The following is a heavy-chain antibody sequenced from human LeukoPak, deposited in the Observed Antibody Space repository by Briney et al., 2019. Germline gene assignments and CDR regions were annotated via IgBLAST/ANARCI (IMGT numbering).Heavy chain of an antibody. CDR2: ISYSGST. V-gene: IGHV4-59*02. CDR3: AKIHDSSGYYRDNYYYYMDV. J-gene: IGHJ6*03. CDR1: GGSVSNYY. D-gene: IGHD3-22*01. Sequence: SETLSLTCTVSGGSVSNYYWSWIRQPPGKGLERIGYISYSGSTNYNPSIKSQVTISMDTSKNQFSLKMTSVTAADTAVYYCAKIHDSSGYYRDNYYYYMDVWGKGTTVTVSS.